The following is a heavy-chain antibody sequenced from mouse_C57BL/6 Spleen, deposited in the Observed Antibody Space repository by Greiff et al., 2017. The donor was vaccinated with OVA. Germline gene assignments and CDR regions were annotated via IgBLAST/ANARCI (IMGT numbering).Heavy chain of an antibody. Sequence: GGGLVQPKGSLKLSCAASGFSFNTYAMNWVRQAPGKGLEWVARIRSKSNNYATYYADSVKDRFTISRDDSESMLYLQMNNLKTEDTAMYYCVRYHGGFDYWGQGTTLTVSS. CDR3: VRYHGGFDY. J-gene: IGHJ2*01. D-gene: IGHD5-1*01. CDR1: GFSFNTYA. V-gene: IGHV10-1*01. CDR2: IRSKSNNYAT.